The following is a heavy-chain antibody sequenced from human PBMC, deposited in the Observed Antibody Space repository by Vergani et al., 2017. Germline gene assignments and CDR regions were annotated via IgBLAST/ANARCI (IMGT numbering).Heavy chain of an antibody. CDR3: ARNHITGTTPLNWFDP. CDR2: INHSGST. J-gene: IGHJ5*02. D-gene: IGHD1-7*01. V-gene: IGHV4-34*01. Sequence: QVQLQQWGAGLLKPSETLSLTCAVYGGSFSGYYWSWIRQPPGKGLEWIGEINHSGSTNYNPSLKSRVTISVDTSKNQFSLKLSSVTAADTAVYYCARNHITGTTPLNWFDPWGQGTLVTVSS. CDR1: GGSFSGYY.